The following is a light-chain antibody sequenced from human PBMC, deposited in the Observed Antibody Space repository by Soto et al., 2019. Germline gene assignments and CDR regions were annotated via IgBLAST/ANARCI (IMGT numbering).Light chain of an antibody. Sequence: EIVLTQSPGTLSLSPGERATLSCRASQSIPNNYLAWYQQKPGQAPRLLIDDASSRASGIPDRFSGSGSGTDFTLTISSLEPEDFAVYYCLQCATLPLTCGQGTKVDFK. V-gene: IGKV3-20*01. CDR3: LQCATLPLT. CDR2: DAS. J-gene: IGKJ1*01. CDR1: QSIPNNY.